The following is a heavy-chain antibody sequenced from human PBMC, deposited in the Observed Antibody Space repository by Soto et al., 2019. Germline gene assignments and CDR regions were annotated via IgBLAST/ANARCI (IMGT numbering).Heavy chain of an antibody. J-gene: IGHJ3*02. D-gene: IGHD2-8*02. CDR2: IWYDGSNK. CDR1: GFTFSSYG. Sequence: QVQLVESGGGVVQPGRSLRLSCAASGFTFSSYGMHWVRQAPGKGREWVAVIWYDGSNKYYADSVKGRFPISRDNSKNTLYLQMNTLRAEDTAVYYCARDAPYWDDAFDILGQGTMVTVSS. V-gene: IGHV3-33*01. CDR3: ARDAPYWDDAFDI.